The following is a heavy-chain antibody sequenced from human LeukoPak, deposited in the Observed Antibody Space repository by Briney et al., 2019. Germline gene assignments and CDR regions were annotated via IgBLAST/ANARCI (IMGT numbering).Heavy chain of an antibody. D-gene: IGHD3-22*01. V-gene: IGHV4-59*01. CDR3: ARDKFYYDSSGYYSNRFDP. J-gene: IGHJ5*02. Sequence: PSETLSLTCTVSGGSISSYYWSWIRQSPEMGLEWIGSIYYSGSTNYNPSLKSRVTISVDTSKNQFSLKLSSVTAADTAVYYCARDKFYYDSSGYYSNRFDPWGQGTLVTVSS. CDR2: IYYSGST. CDR1: GGSISSYY.